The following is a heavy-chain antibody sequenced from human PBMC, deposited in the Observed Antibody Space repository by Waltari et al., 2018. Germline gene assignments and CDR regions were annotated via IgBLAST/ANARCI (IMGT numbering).Heavy chain of an antibody. CDR2: LDHPSAVT. Sequence: QVQLVQSGPEMKTPGASVRVSCKTFRFNFDHYYLSLVREAPRQGLEWVGWLDHPSAVTKLSHKFQGRVIMTRDTSSMTAFMEVRSLTSDDTAVYYCARDVKAWYGVRSFDGVDVWGQGTTVTVSS. D-gene: IGHD3-10*01. J-gene: IGHJ6*02. CDR3: ARDVKAWYGVRSFDGVDV. V-gene: IGHV1-2*02. CDR1: RFNFDHYY.